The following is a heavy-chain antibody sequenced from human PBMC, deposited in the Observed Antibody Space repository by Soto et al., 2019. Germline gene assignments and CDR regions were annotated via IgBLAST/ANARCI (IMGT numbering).Heavy chain of an antibody. CDR1: GFTFTKAS. Sequence: EVPLVESGGGLVEPGGSIRLSCVASGFTFTKASMTWVRQAPGKGLEWVGRIKGSHAGGTTDYATSVKGRFTISRDDSKNTLYLQMNSLKTEDTSVYYCATEGGYPGSNFYGAYWGQGTLVTVSS. CDR3: ATEGGYPGSNFYGAY. D-gene: IGHD1-26*01. CDR2: IKGSHAGGTT. J-gene: IGHJ4*02. V-gene: IGHV3-15*01.